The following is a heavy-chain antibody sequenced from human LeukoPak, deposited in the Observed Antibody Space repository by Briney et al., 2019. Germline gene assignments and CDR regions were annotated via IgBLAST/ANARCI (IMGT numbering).Heavy chain of an antibody. Sequence: TGGSLRLSCAASGFTFSNYWMSWVRQAPGKGLEWVANIKEDGSEKYYVDSVKGRFTISRDNARNSPYLQMNSLRAEDTAVYYCASGRQLGYWGQGTLVTVSS. CDR3: ASGRQLGY. D-gene: IGHD6-13*01. V-gene: IGHV3-7*01. J-gene: IGHJ4*02. CDR2: IKEDGSEK. CDR1: GFTFSNYW.